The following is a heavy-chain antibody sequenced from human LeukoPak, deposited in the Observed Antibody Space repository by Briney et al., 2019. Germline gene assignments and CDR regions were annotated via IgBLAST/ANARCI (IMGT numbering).Heavy chain of an antibody. CDR3: ASPLPTYGPHGFDI. Sequence: SETLSLTCAVSGYSISSGYYWGWIRQPPGKGPEWIGSIYHSGSIYYNPSLKSRVTISVDTSKKQFSLNLSSVTAADTAVYYCASPLPTYGPHGFDIWGQGTTVTVSS. CDR2: IYHSGSI. CDR1: GYSISSGYY. V-gene: IGHV4-38-2*01. D-gene: IGHD4-17*01. J-gene: IGHJ3*02.